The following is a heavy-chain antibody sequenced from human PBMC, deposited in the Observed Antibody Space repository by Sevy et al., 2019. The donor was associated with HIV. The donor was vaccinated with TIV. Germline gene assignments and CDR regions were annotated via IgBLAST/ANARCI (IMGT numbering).Heavy chain of an antibody. CDR1: GFTFSSYW. J-gene: IGHJ5*02. V-gene: IGHV3-7*01. D-gene: IGHD5-12*01. CDR3: ARLIVATIWCWFDP. Sequence: GGSLRLSCAASGFTFSSYWMSWVRQAPGKGLEWVANIKQDGSEKYYVDSVKGRFTISRDNAKNSLYLQMNSLRAEDTAVYYCARLIVATIWCWFDPWGQGTLVTVSS. CDR2: IKQDGSEK.